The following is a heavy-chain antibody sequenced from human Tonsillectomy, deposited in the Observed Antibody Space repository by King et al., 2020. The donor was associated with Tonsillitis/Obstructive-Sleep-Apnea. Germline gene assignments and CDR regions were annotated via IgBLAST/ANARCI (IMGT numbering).Heavy chain of an antibody. V-gene: IGHV3-7*04. CDR2: IKEDGNEI. CDR1: GFTFGSYW. J-gene: IGHJ3*02. Sequence: VQLVESGGGLVQPGGSLRLSCAASGFTFGSYWMTWVRQAPGRGLEWVANIKEDGNEIHYVDSVKGRFTIPRDNDKNLLFLQMNSLRADDTAVYFCARDQNYYGSGSQWWDAFDIWGQGTMVSVSS. D-gene: IGHD3-10*01. CDR3: ARDQNYYGSGSQWWDAFDI.